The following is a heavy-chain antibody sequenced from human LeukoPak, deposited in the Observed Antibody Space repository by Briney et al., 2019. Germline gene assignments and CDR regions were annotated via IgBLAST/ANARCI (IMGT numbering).Heavy chain of an antibody. CDR3: ATGRSIRYFDY. Sequence: SETLSLTCSVSGVSIFSYYWNWIRQPPGKGLEWIGYVHYSGSTNYNPSLKSRVTISVDTSKSQFSLKSSPATAADTAVYYCATGRSIRYFDYWGQGTLLAVSS. D-gene: IGHD3-9*01. CDR1: GVSIFSYY. J-gene: IGHJ4*02. V-gene: IGHV4-59*08. CDR2: VHYSGST.